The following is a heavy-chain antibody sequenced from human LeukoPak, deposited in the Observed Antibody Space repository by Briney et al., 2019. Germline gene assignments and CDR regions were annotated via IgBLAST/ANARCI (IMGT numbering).Heavy chain of an antibody. CDR3: AKSVYSKISNWFDP. D-gene: IGHD4-11*01. J-gene: IGHJ5*02. V-gene: IGHV3-23*01. CDR2: ISGSGGST. CDR1: GFTFSSYA. Sequence: LSGGSLRLSCAASGFTFSSYAMSWVRQAPGKGLEWVSAISGSGGSTYYADSVKGRFTISRDNSKNTLYLQMDSLRAEDTAVYYCAKSVYSKISNWFDPWGQGTLVTVSS.